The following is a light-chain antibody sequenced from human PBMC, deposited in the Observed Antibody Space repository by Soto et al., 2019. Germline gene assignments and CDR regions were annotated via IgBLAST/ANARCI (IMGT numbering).Light chain of an antibody. CDR3: CSYSGSSTIVV. Sequence: QSVLTQPASVSGSPGQSITISCTGTSSDVGGYNFVSWYQQHPGKAPRLMIFDVDNRPSGVSTLFSGSKSHNTASLTISGLQAEDEADYYCCSYSGSSTIVVFGGGTKLTVL. CDR2: DVD. CDR1: SSDVGGYNF. V-gene: IGLV2-14*03. J-gene: IGLJ2*01.